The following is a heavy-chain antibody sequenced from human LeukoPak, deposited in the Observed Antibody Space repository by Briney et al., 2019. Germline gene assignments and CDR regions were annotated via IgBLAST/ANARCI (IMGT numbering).Heavy chain of an antibody. CDR1: GFTFSSYA. Sequence: GGSLRLSCAASGFTFSSYAMSWVRQAPGKGLEWVSAISGGGGSTYYADSVKGRFTISRDKSKNTLYLQMNSLRAEDTAVYYCARRSNYCSGGSCSFDIWGQGTMVTVSS. CDR3: ARRSNYCSGGSCSFDI. CDR2: ISGGGGST. V-gene: IGHV3-23*01. D-gene: IGHD2-15*01. J-gene: IGHJ3*02.